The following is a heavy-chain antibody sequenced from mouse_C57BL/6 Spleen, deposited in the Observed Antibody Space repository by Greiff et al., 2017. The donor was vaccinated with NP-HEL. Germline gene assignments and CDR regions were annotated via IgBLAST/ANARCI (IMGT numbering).Heavy chain of an antibody. CDR2: ISSGGDYI. D-gene: IGHD2-4*01. CDR3: TRGPYDSFAY. J-gene: IGHJ3*01. V-gene: IGHV5-9-1*02. Sequence: EVKVVESGEGLVKPGGSLKLSCAASGFTFSSYAMSWVRQTPEKRLEWVAYISSGGDYIYYADTVKGRFTISRDNARNTLYLQMSSLKAEDTAMYYCTRGPYDSFAYWGQGTLVTVSA. CDR1: GFTFSSYA.